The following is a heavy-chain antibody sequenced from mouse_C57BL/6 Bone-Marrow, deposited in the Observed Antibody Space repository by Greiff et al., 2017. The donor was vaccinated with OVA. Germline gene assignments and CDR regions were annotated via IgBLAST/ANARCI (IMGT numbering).Heavy chain of an antibody. Sequence: EVQGVESGGGLVKPGGSLKLSCAASGFTFSSYAMSWVRQTPEKRLEWVATISDGGSYTYYPDNVKGRFTISRDNAKNNLYLQMSHLKSEDTAMYYCARWLLLDYGGQGTTLTVSS. V-gene: IGHV5-4*01. CDR2: ISDGGSYT. D-gene: IGHD2-3*01. CDR3: ARWLLLDY. J-gene: IGHJ2*01. CDR1: GFTFSSYA.